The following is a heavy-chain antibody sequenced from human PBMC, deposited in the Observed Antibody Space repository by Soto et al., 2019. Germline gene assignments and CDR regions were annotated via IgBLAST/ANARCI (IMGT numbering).Heavy chain of an antibody. CDR2: ISNDGNRK. CDR1: GFSFSSYG. J-gene: IGHJ3*02. D-gene: IGHD6-6*01. V-gene: IGHV3-30*18. Sequence: GGSLRLSCAASGFSFSSYGIHFFRHSPCRGLEWVTVISNDGNRKYYGESVKGRFSVSRDNDKDTLYLQMNGLRPEDTGVYYCAKDRRQLSALDMWGQGTTVTVSS. CDR3: AKDRRQLSALDM.